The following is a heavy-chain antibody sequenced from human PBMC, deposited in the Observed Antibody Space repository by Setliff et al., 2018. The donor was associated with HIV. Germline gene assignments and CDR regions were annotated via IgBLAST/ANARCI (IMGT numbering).Heavy chain of an antibody. D-gene: IGHD3-10*01. CDR1: GFTFSSYG. CDR3: AKGEYYFDY. J-gene: IGHJ4*02. Sequence: LRLSCAASGFTFSSYGMHWVRQAPGKGLEWVAFILYDGSNKYYADSVKGRFTISRDNSKNTLYLQMNSLRAEDTAVFYCAKGEYYFDYWGQGTLVTVSS. CDR2: ILYDGSNK. V-gene: IGHV3-30*02.